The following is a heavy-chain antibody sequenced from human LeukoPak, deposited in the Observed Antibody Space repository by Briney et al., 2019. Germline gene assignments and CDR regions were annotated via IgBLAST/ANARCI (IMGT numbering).Heavy chain of an antibody. Sequence: SVKVSCKASGGTFSNYAISWVRQAPGQGLEWMGRIIPIFGTANYAQKFQGRVTITTDESTSTAYMELSSLRSEDTAVYYCAKDQQGDGYNPIDYWGQGTLVTVSS. CDR1: GGTFSNYA. CDR3: AKDQQGDGYNPIDY. CDR2: IIPIFGTA. D-gene: IGHD5-24*01. V-gene: IGHV1-69*05. J-gene: IGHJ4*02.